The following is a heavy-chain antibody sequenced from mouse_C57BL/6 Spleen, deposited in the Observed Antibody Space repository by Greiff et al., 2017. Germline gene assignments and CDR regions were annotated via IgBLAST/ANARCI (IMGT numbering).Heavy chain of an antibody. CDR1: GYTFTGYW. Sequence: VQLQQSGAELMKPGASVKLSCKATGYTFTGYWIEWVKQRPGHGLEWIGEILPGSGSTNYNEKFKGKATFTVATSSNTAYMQLSSLTTEDSAIYYCARWSYDYDGYYLDYWGQGTTLTVSS. CDR2: ILPGSGST. V-gene: IGHV1-9*01. CDR3: ARWSYDYDGYYLDY. J-gene: IGHJ2*01. D-gene: IGHD2-4*01.